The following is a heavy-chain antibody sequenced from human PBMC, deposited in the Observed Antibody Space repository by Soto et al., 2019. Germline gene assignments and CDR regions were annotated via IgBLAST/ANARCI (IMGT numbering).Heavy chain of an antibody. D-gene: IGHD5-12*01. Sequence: SVKVSCKASGGTFSSYAISWVRQAPGQGLEWMGGIIPIFGTANYAQKFQGRVTITADESTSTAYMELSSLRSEDTAVYYCASRGYSGYDRPYYYYGMDVWGQGTTVTVSS. V-gene: IGHV1-69*13. CDR1: GGTFSSYA. J-gene: IGHJ6*02. CDR2: IIPIFGTA. CDR3: ASRGYSGYDRPYYYYGMDV.